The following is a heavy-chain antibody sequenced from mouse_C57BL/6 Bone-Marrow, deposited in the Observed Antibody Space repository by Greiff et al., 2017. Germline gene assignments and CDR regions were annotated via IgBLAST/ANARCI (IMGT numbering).Heavy chain of an antibody. CDR2: IDPSDSYT. V-gene: IGHV1-69*01. CDR1: GYTFTSYW. J-gene: IGHJ2*01. Sequence: QVQLQPPGAELVMPGASVKLSCKASGYTFTSYWMHWVKQRPGQGLEWIGEIDPSDSYTNFNQKFKGKFTLTVDKSSRTDYMQLSSLTSEDSAIYYCARESNWGYFDYWGQGTTLTVSS. D-gene: IGHD4-1*01. CDR3: ARESNWGYFDY.